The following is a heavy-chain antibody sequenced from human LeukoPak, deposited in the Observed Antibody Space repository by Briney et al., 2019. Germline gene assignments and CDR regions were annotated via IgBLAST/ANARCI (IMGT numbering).Heavy chain of an antibody. J-gene: IGHJ4*02. CDR1: GFPLSTSGMR. V-gene: IGHV2-70*04. D-gene: IGHD2-2*01. CDR2: IDWDDDK. CDR3: ARRTSSSFYFDY. Sequence: ESAPTLVKPTQTLTLTCTFSGFPLSTSGMRVSWIRQRPGKALEWLARIDWDDDKFYSTSLKTRLTISKDTSKNQVVLTMTNMDPVDTTIYYCARRTSSSFYFDYWGQGTLVTVSS.